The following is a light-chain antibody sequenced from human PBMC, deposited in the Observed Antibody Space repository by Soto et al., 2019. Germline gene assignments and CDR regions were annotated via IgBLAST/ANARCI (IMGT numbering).Light chain of an antibody. CDR1: SSNIGSNT. CDR2: SNN. V-gene: IGLV1-44*01. Sequence: QSVLSQTPSASATPGQRVTISCSGSSSNIGSNTVNWYQQLPGTAPKLLIYSNNQRPSGVPDRFSGSKSGASASLAISGLQSEDEDDYYCETWEDSMNAQGVFGTGTNV. J-gene: IGLJ1*01. CDR3: ETWEDSMNAQGV.